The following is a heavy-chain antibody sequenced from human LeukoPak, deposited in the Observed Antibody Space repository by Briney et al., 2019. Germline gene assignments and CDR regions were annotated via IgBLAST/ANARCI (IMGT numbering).Heavy chain of an antibody. CDR2: ISYDGSNK. CDR3: AKDLATVTLPYYFDY. V-gene: IGHV3-30*18. J-gene: IGHJ4*02. D-gene: IGHD4-17*01. Sequence: GGSLRLSCAASGFTFSSYGMHWVRQAPGKGLEWVAVISYDGSNKYYADSVKGRFTISRDNSKNTLYLQMNSLRAEDTAVYYCAKDLATVTLPYYFDYWGQETLVTVSS. CDR1: GFTFSSYG.